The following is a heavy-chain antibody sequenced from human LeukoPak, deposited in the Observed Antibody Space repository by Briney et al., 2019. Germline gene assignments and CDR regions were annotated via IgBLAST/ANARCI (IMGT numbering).Heavy chain of an antibody. CDR1: GFTFSSYW. CDR3: ARAPSEIGGYYPEYFRH. V-gene: IGHV3-74*01. CDR2: IKSDGST. Sequence: GGSLRLSCAASGFTFSSYWMHWVRHAPGKGLVWVSRIKSDGSTNYADSVKGRFTISRDNAKNTVSLQMNSLRTEDTGVYFCARAPSEIGGYYPEYFRHWGQGTLVTVSS. D-gene: IGHD3-22*01. J-gene: IGHJ1*01.